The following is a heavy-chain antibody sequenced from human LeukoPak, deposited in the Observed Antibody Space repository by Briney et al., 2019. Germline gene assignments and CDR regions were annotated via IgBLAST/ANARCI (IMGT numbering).Heavy chain of an antibody. CDR1: GGSFSGYY. D-gene: IGHD3-10*01. J-gene: IGHJ3*02. Sequence: SETLSLTCAVYGGSFSGYYWSWIRQPPGKGLEWIGYIYYSGSTNYNPSLKSRVTISVDTSKNQFSLKLSSVTAADTAVYYCARVVPQGLWFGELLDAFDIWGQGTMVTVSS. V-gene: IGHV4-59*01. CDR2: IYYSGST. CDR3: ARVVPQGLWFGELLDAFDI.